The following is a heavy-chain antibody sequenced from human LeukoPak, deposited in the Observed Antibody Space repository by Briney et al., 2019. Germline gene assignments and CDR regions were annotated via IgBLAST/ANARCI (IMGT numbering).Heavy chain of an antibody. V-gene: IGHV1-69*13. D-gene: IGHD2-2*01. J-gene: IGHJ6*04. CDR3: ARNLVVPAATYYYYYYGMDV. CDR1: GGTFSSYA. Sequence: SVKVSCKASGGTFSSYAISWVRQAPGQGLEWMGGIILNFGTANYAQKFQGRVTITADESTSTAYMELSSLRSEDTAVYYCARNLVVPAATYYYYYYGMDVWGKGTTVTVSS. CDR2: IILNFGTA.